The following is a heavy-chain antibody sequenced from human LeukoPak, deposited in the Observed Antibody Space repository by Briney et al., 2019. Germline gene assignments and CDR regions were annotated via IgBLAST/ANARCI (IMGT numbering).Heavy chain of an antibody. Sequence: QSGGSLRLSCAASGFTFSSYAMHWVRQAPGKGLEWVAVISYDGSNKYYADSVKGRFTISRDNSKNTLYLQMNSLRAEDTAVYYCARVVRSEHAFDIWGQGTMVTVSS. D-gene: IGHD2-2*01. CDR2: ISYDGSNK. CDR3: ARVVRSEHAFDI. V-gene: IGHV3-30*04. J-gene: IGHJ3*02. CDR1: GFTFSSYA.